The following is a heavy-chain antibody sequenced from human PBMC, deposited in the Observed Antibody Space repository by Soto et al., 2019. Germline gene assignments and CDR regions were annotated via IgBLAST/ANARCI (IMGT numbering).Heavy chain of an antibody. CDR3: AKDRVSGSYYDYYYYGMDV. V-gene: IGHV3-23*01. J-gene: IGHJ6*02. CDR2: ISGSGGST. Sequence: GGSLRLSCAASGFTFSSYAMSWVRQAPGKGLEWVSAISGSGGSTYYADSVKGRFTISRDNSKNTLYLQMNSLRAEDTAVYYCAKDRVSGSYYDYYYYGMDVWGQGTTVTLSS. CDR1: GFTFSSYA. D-gene: IGHD1-26*01.